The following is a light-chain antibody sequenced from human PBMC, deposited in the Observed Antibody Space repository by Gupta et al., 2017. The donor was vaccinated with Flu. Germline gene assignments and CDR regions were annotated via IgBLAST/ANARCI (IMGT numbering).Light chain of an antibody. CDR1: QTVSSTY. CDR2: GTT. V-gene: IGKV3-20*01. J-gene: IGKJ3*01. CDR3: QQYSSSVT. Sequence: EIVLTQSPGTLSLSPGERATLSCRASQTVSSTYLAWYQQKPGQAPRLLIYGTTNRATGIPDRFSASLSGTDFTLTISRLEPEDFAVYFCQQYSSSVTFGPGTKVD.